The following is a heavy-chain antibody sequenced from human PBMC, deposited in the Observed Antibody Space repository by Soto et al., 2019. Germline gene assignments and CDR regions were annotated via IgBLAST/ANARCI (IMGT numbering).Heavy chain of an antibody. CDR1: GGSISSGGYS. V-gene: IGHV4-30-2*01. J-gene: IGHJ4*02. CDR3: ARGQLLRYFVR. Sequence: SETLSLTCAVSGGSISSGGYSWSWIRQPPGKGLEWIGYIYHTGSTKYNPSLRSRVTISVDTSKNQFSLRLSSVYVADTAVYYCARGQLLRYFVRWGQGTLVTVSS. CDR2: IYHTGST. D-gene: IGHD3-9*01.